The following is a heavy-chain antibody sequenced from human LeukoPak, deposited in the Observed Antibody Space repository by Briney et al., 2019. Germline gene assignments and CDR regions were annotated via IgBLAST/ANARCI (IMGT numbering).Heavy chain of an antibody. CDR2: LYHSGST. J-gene: IGHJ5*02. CDR3: ARGQYSSPGWFDP. D-gene: IGHD6-6*01. V-gene: IGHV4-39*07. Sequence: PSETLSLTCTVSGASISSSSYYWGWIRQSPGKGLEWIASLYHSGSTYYNPSLKSRVTISVDTSKNQFSLKLRSVTAADTAVYYCARGQYSSPGWFDPWGQGTLVTVSS. CDR1: GASISSSSYY.